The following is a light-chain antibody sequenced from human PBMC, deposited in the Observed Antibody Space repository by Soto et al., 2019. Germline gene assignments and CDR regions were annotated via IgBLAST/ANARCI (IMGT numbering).Light chain of an antibody. CDR3: SSLSTTSTPIV. Sequence: QSVLTQPASVSGSPGQSITISCTGTSDDIGYYNYVSWYQHHPGKAPKLLISEVNVRPSGLSDRFSASKAGNTASLTISGLQPEDEAYYYCSSLSTTSTPIVFGSGTKVTVL. CDR1: SDDIGYYNY. CDR2: EVN. J-gene: IGLJ1*01. V-gene: IGLV2-14*01.